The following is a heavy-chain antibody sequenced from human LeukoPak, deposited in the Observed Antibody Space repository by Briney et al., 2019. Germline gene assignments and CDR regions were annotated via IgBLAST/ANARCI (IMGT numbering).Heavy chain of an antibody. D-gene: IGHD5-18*01. V-gene: IGHV4-4*02. CDR2: IYHSGST. CDR3: ARGRYTYGNAFDY. J-gene: IGHJ4*02. Sequence: SETLSLTCAVSGGSISSSNWWSWVRQPPGKGLEWIGEIYHSGSTNYNPSLKSRVTISVDTSKNQFSLKLSSVTAADTAVYYCARGRYTYGNAFDYWGQGTLVTVSS. CDR1: GGSISSSNW.